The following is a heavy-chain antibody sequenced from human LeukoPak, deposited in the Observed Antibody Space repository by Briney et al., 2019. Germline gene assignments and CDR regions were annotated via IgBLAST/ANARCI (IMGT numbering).Heavy chain of an antibody. J-gene: IGHJ6*02. CDR2: IYSGGST. CDR3: AREAAHSYYYGMDV. CDR1: GFTVSSNY. D-gene: IGHD6-25*01. Sequence: GGSLRLSCAASGFTVSSNYMSWVRQAPGKGLEWVSVIYSGGSTYYADSVKGRFTISRDNSKNTLYLQMNSLRAEDTAVYYCAREAAHSYYYGMDVWGQGTTATVSS. V-gene: IGHV3-53*01.